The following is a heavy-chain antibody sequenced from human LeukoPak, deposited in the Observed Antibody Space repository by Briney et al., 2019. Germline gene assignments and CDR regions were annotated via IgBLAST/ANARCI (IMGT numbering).Heavy chain of an antibody. D-gene: IGHD5/OR15-5a*01. Sequence: PGGSLRLSCAASGFTLGSFEMNWVRQAPGKGLEWVAVISYDGSNKYYADSVKGRFTISRDNSKNTLYLQMNSLRAEDTAVYYCARARVYTWYFDLWGRGTLVTVSS. J-gene: IGHJ2*01. CDR2: ISYDGSNK. V-gene: IGHV3-30*04. CDR3: ARARVYTWYFDL. CDR1: GFTLGSFE.